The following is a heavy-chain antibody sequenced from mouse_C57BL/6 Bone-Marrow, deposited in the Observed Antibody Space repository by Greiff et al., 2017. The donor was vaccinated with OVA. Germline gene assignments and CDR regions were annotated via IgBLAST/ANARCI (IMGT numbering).Heavy chain of an antibody. CDR3: ASRRAYDGYPFYAMDY. V-gene: IGHV1-82*01. CDR2: IYPGDGDT. J-gene: IGHJ4*01. D-gene: IGHD2-3*01. Sequence: QVQLQQSGPELVKPGASVKISCKASGYAFSSSWMNWVKQRPGKGLEWIGRIYPGDGDTNYNGKFKGKATLTADKSSSTAYMQLSSLTSEDSAVYCCASRRAYDGYPFYAMDYWGQGTSVTVSS. CDR1: GYAFSSSW.